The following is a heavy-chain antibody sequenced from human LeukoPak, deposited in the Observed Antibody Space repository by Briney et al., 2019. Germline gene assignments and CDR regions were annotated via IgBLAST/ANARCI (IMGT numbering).Heavy chain of an antibody. CDR1: GFIFSTYS. CDR3: ARGSEIAAPRPFDY. Sequence: QPGGSLRLSCAASGFIFSTYSMSWVRQAPGKGLEWISYISSSGSGIFYADSVKGRFTISRDNGKKSVSLQMNSLRAEDTAVYYCARGSEIAAPRPFDYWGQGTLVTVSS. V-gene: IGHV3-48*01. CDR2: ISSSGSGI. J-gene: IGHJ4*02. D-gene: IGHD6-13*01.